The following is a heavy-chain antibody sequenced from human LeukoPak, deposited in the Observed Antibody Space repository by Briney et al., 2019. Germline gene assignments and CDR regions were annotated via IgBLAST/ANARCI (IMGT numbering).Heavy chain of an antibody. D-gene: IGHD1/OR15-1a*01. CDR3: AREFRTTTWSYDAFDL. V-gene: IGHV1-2*02. J-gene: IGHJ3*01. Sequence: ASVKVSCKASGYTFTDYCLHWVRQAPGQGLECVGWINPTSGRTNYAQKFHDRVTLARDTSNNTSYMELTRLTSDDTAVYFCAREFRTTTWSYDAFDLWGQGTMVTVSS. CDR2: INPTSGRT. CDR1: GYTFTDYC.